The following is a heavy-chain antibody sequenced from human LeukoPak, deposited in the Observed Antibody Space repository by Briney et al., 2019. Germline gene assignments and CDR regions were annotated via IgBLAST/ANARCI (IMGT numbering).Heavy chain of an antibody. J-gene: IGHJ4*02. D-gene: IGHD3-3*01. CDR2: IYTSEST. CDR1: GGSISSGSYY. V-gene: IGHV4-61*02. Sequence: PADTLSLTCTVSGGSISSGSYYWSWIRQPAGKGLEWIGRIYTSESTNYNPSLKRGVTISVYTSKNQFSLKLCCVTAADTAVYYCARGDFWSGYYFYWGQGTLVTVSS. CDR3: ARGDFWSGYYFY.